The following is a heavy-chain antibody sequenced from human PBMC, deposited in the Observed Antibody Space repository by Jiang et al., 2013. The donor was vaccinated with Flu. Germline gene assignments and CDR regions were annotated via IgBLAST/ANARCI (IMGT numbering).Heavy chain of an antibody. CDR1: GGSISSGTYY. D-gene: IGHD2-21*01. CDR2: IYKNGIT. V-gene: IGHV4-39*01. CDR3: ARHAIAVVYHAMDV. J-gene: IGHJ6*02. Sequence: GPGLVKPSGTLSLTCNVSGGSISSGTYYWGWIRQPPGKGLEWIGSIYKNGITYYNPSLKSRVTISVDTSKNDFSLTLSSVTAADRAVYYCARHAIAVVYHAMDVWGQGTTVTVSS.